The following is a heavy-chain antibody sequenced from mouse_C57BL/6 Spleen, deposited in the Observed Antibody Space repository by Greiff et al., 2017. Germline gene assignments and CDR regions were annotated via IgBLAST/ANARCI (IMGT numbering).Heavy chain of an antibody. Sequence: VQLQQSGAELVKPGASVKMSCKASGYTFTTYPIEWMKQNHGKSLEWIGNFHPYNDDTKYNEKFKGTATLTVEKSSSTVYLELSRLTSDDSAVYYCARGPYYDYDWHFDVWGTGTTVTVSS. J-gene: IGHJ1*03. CDR2: FHPYNDDT. D-gene: IGHD2-4*01. CDR1: GYTFTTYP. CDR3: ARGPYYDYDWHFDV. V-gene: IGHV1-47*01.